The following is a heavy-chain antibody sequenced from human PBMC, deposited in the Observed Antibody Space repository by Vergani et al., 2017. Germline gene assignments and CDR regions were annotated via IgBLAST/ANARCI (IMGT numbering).Heavy chain of an antibody. CDR3: ARGLVRGVITPSY. Sequence: QVQLVQSGAEVKKPGASVKVSCKASGYTFTGYYIHWVRQAPGQGLEWMGWINPNSGDTNYAQKFQGRVTMTRDTSITTAYMELSRLRSDDTAVYYCARGLVRGVITPSYWGQGTLVTVSS. D-gene: IGHD3-10*01. CDR2: INPNSGDT. V-gene: IGHV1-2*02. J-gene: IGHJ4*02. CDR1: GYTFTGYY.